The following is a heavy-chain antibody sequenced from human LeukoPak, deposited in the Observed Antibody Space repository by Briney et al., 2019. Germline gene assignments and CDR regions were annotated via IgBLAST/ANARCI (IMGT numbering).Heavy chain of an antibody. CDR1: GFTFSSYG. CDR2: ISGSGGST. V-gene: IGHV3-23*01. D-gene: IGHD3-22*01. Sequence: GGSLRLSCAASGFTFSSYGMHWVRQAPGKGLEWVSAISGSGGSTYYADSVKGRFTISRDNSRNTLYLQMNSLRAEDTAVYYCAKVWSSGYPDYWGQGTLVTVSS. J-gene: IGHJ4*02. CDR3: AKVWSSGYPDY.